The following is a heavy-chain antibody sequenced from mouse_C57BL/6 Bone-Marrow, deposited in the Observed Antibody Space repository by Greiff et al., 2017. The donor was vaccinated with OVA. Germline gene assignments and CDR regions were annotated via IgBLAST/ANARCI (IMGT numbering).Heavy chain of an antibody. V-gene: IGHV1-58*01. CDR2: IYIGNGYT. CDR1: GYTFTSYG. D-gene: IGHD1-1*01. CDR3: ASDLDYYGSSEDWYFDV. J-gene: IGHJ1*03. Sequence: VQLKQSGAELVRPGSSVKMSCKTSGYTFTSYGINWVKQRPGQGLDWIGYIYIGNGYTEYNEKFKGKATLTSDTSSSTAYMQLSSLTSEDSAIYFCASDLDYYGSSEDWYFDVWGTGTTVTVSS.